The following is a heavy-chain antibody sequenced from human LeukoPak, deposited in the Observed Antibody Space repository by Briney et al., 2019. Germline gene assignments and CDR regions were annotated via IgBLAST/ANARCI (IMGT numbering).Heavy chain of an antibody. Sequence: GGSLRLSCAASGFTFSSYSINWVRQAPGKGLEWVSYISSSSSAIYYADSVKGRFTISRDNARNSLFLQMNSLGAEDTAVYYCARGLSSSSWERLNWFDSWGQGTLVTVSS. CDR1: GFTFSSYS. CDR3: ARGLSSSSWERLNWFDS. J-gene: IGHJ5*01. CDR2: ISSSSSAI. V-gene: IGHV3-48*04. D-gene: IGHD6-13*01.